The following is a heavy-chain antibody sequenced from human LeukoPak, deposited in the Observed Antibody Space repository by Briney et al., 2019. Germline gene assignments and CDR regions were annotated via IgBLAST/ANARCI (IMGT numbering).Heavy chain of an antibody. CDR2: IKPDGSEQ. V-gene: IGHV3-7*04. CDR3: ARDNNAAFDI. D-gene: IGHD2-2*01. J-gene: IGHJ3*02. CDR1: GFTFRVYW. Sequence: GSLRLSCTASGFTFRVYWMSWVRQAPGKGLDWVANIKPDGSEQYYVDSVRGRFTVPRDNARNSLCLQMNSLNDEHTAVYYCARDNNAAFDIWGLGTMVTVSS.